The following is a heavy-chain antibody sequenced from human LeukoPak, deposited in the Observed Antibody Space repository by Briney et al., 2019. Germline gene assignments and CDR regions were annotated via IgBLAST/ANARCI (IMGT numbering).Heavy chain of an antibody. V-gene: IGHV4-30-4*01. CDR2: IYYSGST. CDR3: ATSLPRFGGRGLV. Sequence: SQTLSLTCTVSGGSISSGDYYWIWIRQPPGKGLEWIGYIYYSGSTYYNPSLKSRVTISVDTSKNQFSLKLSSVTAADTAVYYCATSLPRFGGRGLVWGKGTTVTVSS. CDR1: GGSISSGDYY. J-gene: IGHJ6*04. D-gene: IGHD3-3*01.